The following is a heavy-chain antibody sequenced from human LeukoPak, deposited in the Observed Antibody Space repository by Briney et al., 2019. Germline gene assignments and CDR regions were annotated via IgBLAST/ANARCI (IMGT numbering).Heavy chain of an antibody. CDR3: ANPEWGTYLVGFDY. Sequence: GGSLRLSCAASGFTFSSSAMNWVRQAPGKGLEWVSTISISGDDTYYAEAGNGRFSISIDNYKNTLYPRMNSLRAEDTAVYFCANPEWGTYLVGFDYWGQGTLVTVSS. V-gene: IGHV3-23*01. J-gene: IGHJ4*02. CDR1: GFTFSSSA. CDR2: ISISGDDT. D-gene: IGHD1-26*01.